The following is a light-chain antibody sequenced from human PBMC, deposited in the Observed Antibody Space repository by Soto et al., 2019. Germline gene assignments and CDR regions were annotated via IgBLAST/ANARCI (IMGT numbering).Light chain of an antibody. CDR2: EGS. Sequence: QPVLTQPASVSGSPGQSITISCTGTSSDVGSYNLVSWYQHHPGKAPKLMIYEGSKRPSGVSNRFSGSKSGNTASLTISGLQAEDEADYYCCSYAGSSTFWVFGGGTKLTVL. J-gene: IGLJ3*02. CDR1: SSDVGSYNL. V-gene: IGLV2-23*03. CDR3: CSYAGSSTFWV.